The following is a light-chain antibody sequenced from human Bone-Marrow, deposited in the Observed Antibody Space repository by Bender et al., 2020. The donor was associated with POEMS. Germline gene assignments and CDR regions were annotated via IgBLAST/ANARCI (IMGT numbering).Light chain of an antibody. Sequence: QSVLTQPPSVSGAPGQRVTISCTGSSSNTGSGYDINWYQHLPGTAPKLLIYGYNNRPSGVPDRFSGSKSGASAFLDISGLQSEDEADYYCASWDDSLSGWVFGGGTKLTVL. CDR3: ASWDDSLSGWV. CDR2: GYN. J-gene: IGLJ3*02. V-gene: IGLV1-40*01. CDR1: SSNTGSGYD.